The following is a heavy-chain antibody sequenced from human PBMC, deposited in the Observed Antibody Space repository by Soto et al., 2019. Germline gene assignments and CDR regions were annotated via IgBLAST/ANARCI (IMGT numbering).Heavy chain of an antibody. CDR1: GFTFSAYS. Sequence: EVQLVESGGGLVKPGGSLRLSCAASGFTFSAYSMNWVRQAPGKGLEWVSSISSRSSYIYYADSLKGRFTVSRDNAHNSLYLQMNSLRAEDTAVYYCALGYCSGTSCSTYYYYYMDVWGKGTTVTVSS. D-gene: IGHD2-2*01. V-gene: IGHV3-21*01. J-gene: IGHJ6*03. CDR3: ALGYCSGTSCSTYYYYYMDV. CDR2: ISSRSSYI.